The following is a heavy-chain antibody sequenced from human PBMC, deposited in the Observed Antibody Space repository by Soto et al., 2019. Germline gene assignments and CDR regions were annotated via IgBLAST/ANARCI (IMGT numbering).Heavy chain of an antibody. V-gene: IGHV3-23*01. J-gene: IGHJ3*02. CDR2: VGGSDTDK. D-gene: IGHD2-8*01. CDR1: GFTFSAYA. Sequence: PGGSLRLSCAASGFTFSAYAMSWVRQAPGKGLQWVSGVGGSDTDKHYADSVRGRFTVSRDNSKNTLYLQMNSLRADDTAVYYCAKDATAVNGLRDPLAMWGQGTWVTVSS. CDR3: AKDATAVNGLRDPLAM.